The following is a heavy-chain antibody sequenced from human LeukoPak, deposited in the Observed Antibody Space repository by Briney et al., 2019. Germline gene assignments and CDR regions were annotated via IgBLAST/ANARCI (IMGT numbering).Heavy chain of an antibody. Sequence: SETLSLTCTVAGGSISSYYWSWIRQPAGKGLEWIGRIYTSGSTNYNPSLKSRVTMSVDTSKNQFSLKLSSVTAADTAVYYCARDSSGYSSSGNFDYWGQGTLVTVSS. D-gene: IGHD6-13*01. CDR1: GGSISSYY. J-gene: IGHJ4*02. V-gene: IGHV4-4*07. CDR3: ARDSSGYSSSGNFDY. CDR2: IYTSGST.